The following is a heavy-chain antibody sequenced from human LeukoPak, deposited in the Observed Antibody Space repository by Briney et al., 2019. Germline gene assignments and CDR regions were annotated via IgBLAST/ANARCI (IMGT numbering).Heavy chain of an antibody. D-gene: IGHD3-10*01. CDR2: INQGASEK. CDR1: GFSFSNYW. J-gene: IGHJ6*03. Sequence: GGSLRLSCRASGFSFSNYWMNWVRQAPGKGLEWVANINQGASEKYYVDSVKGRFTISRDNAKNSLYLQMNSLRAEDTAVYYCARDSRGLLWFGESYYMDVWGKGTTVTISS. CDR3: ARDSRGLLWFGESYYMDV. V-gene: IGHV3-7*01.